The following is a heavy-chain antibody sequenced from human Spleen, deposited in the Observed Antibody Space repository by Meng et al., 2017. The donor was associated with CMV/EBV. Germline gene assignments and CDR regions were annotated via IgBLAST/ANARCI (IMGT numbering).Heavy chain of an antibody. V-gene: IGHV3-48*03. J-gene: IGHJ6*02. CDR3: ARGKAARYYYYYGMDV. CDR1: GFTFSSYE. Sequence: GESLKISCAASGFTFSSYEMNWVRQAPGKGLEWVSYISSSGSTIKYADSVKGRFTISRDNAKNSLYLQMNSLRAEDTAVYYCARGKAARYYYYYGMDVWGQGTRVTVSS. CDR2: ISSSGSTI. D-gene: IGHD6-6*01.